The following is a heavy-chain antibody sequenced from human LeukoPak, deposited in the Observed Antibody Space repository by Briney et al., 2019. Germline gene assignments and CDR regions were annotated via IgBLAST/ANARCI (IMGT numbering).Heavy chain of an antibody. CDR3: ARSEGQEGYFDY. Sequence: ASVKVSCKASGYTFTSYAMHWVRQAPGQRLEWMGWINAGNGNTKYPQKFQGRVTITRDTSASTAYMELSSLRSEDTAVYYCARSEGQEGYFDYWGQGTLVTVSS. CDR2: INAGNGNT. CDR1: GYTFTSYA. J-gene: IGHJ4*02. V-gene: IGHV1-3*01.